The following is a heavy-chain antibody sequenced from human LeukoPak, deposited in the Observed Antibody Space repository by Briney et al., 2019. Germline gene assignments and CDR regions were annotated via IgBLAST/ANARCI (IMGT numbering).Heavy chain of an antibody. D-gene: IGHD6-13*01. CDR2: INHSGST. J-gene: IGHJ4*02. Sequence: SETLSLTCAVYGGSFSGYYWSWIRQPPGKGLEWIGEINHSGSTNYNPSLTGRVTISVDTSKNQFSLKLSSVTAADTAVYYCARGLMWAAAGFDYWGQGILVTVSS. V-gene: IGHV4-34*01. CDR1: GGSFSGYY. CDR3: ARGLMWAAAGFDY.